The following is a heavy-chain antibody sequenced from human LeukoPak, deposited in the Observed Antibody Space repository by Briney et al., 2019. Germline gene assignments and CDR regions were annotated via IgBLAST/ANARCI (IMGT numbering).Heavy chain of an antibody. CDR3: ARGVPGSWGAFDI. D-gene: IGHD6-13*01. CDR2: ISSSSSYI. J-gene: IGHJ3*02. CDR1: GFTFSSYS. V-gene: IGHV3-21*01. Sequence: TGGSLRLSCAASGFTFSSYSMNWVRQAPGKGLEWVSSISSSSSYIYYADSVKGRFTISRDNAKNSLYLQMNSLRAEDTAVYYCARGVPGSWGAFDIWGQGTMVTVSS.